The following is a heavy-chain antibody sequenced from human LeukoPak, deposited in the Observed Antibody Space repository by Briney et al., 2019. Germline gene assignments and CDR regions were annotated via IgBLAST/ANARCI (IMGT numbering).Heavy chain of an antibody. J-gene: IGHJ4*02. D-gene: IGHD2-2*01. CDR1: GDSISSYS. V-gene: IGHV4-4*07. CDR3: ARGSGCSSSSCHAGEFDY. CDR2: IFNSGSA. Sequence: SETLSLTCTVSGDSISSYSWNWLRQPAGEGLEWMGHIFNSGSANYNPSLKSRVTMSVDTSRNQCSLNLTSVTAADTAVYYCARGSGCSSSSCHAGEFDYWGQGTLVTVSS.